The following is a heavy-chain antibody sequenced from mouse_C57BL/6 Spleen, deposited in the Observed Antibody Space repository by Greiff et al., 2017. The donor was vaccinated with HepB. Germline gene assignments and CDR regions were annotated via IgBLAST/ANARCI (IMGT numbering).Heavy chain of an antibody. CDR2: INYDGSST. Sequence: EVMLVESEGGLVQPGRSMKLSCTASGFTFSDYYMAWVRQVPEKGLEWVANINYDGSSTYYLDSLKSRFIISRDNAKNILYLQMSSLKSEDTATYYCARRENSKGGYYFDYWGQGTTLTVSS. CDR3: ARRENSKGGYYFDY. V-gene: IGHV5-16*01. D-gene: IGHD2-5*01. CDR1: GFTFSDYY. J-gene: IGHJ2*01.